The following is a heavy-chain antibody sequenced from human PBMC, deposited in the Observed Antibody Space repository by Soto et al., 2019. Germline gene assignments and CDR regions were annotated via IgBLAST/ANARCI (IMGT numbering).Heavy chain of an antibody. V-gene: IGHV4-61*01. CDR1: GGSVSSDSYY. Sequence: SETLSLTCTVCGGSVSSDSYYWSWIRQPPGKGLEWIGYIYYSGSTNYNPSLKSRVTISVDTSKNQFSLKLSSVTAADTAVYYCARDWFSGAFDIWGQGTMVSVS. CDR3: ARDWFSGAFDI. D-gene: IGHD3-10*01. CDR2: IYYSGST. J-gene: IGHJ3*02.